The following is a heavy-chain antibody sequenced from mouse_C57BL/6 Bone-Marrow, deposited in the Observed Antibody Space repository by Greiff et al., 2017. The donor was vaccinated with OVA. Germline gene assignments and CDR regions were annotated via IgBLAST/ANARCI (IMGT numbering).Heavy chain of an antibody. D-gene: IGHD5-5*01. Sequence: QVQLQQPGAELVRPGTSVKLSCKASGYTFTSYWMHWVKQRPGQGLEWIGVIDSSDSYTNYNQKFKGKATLTVDTSSSTAYMQLSSLTSEDSAVYYCALPLDYWGQGTTLTVSS. CDR3: ALPLDY. CDR1: GYTFTSYW. CDR2: IDSSDSYT. V-gene: IGHV1-59*01. J-gene: IGHJ2*01.